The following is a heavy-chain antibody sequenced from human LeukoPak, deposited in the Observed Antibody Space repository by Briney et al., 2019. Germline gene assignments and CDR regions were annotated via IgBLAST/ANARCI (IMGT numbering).Heavy chain of an antibody. CDR2: INTNGANT. D-gene: IGHD6-6*01. Sequence: PGGSLRLSCSASGFTFKSYAMHWVRQAPGKGLEYVSSINTNGANTYYADSVKGRFTISRDNSRNTVYVQMNSLTPEDTAVYYCLKGPDYSSSQMDPWGQGTLVTVSS. J-gene: IGHJ5*02. CDR1: GFTFKSYA. CDR3: LKGPDYSSSQMDP. V-gene: IGHV3-64*05.